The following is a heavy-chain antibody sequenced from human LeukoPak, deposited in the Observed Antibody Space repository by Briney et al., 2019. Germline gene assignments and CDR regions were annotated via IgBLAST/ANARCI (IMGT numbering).Heavy chain of an antibody. J-gene: IGHJ4*02. V-gene: IGHV3-53*01. CDR3: ARESVSDYGDFSGLDF. CDR1: GFTVSDSY. CDR2: IYRGGAT. D-gene: IGHD4-17*01. Sequence: GSLRLSCAVSGFTVSDSYMTWVRQAPGKGLEWVSVIYRGGATYYAESVEGRFTISRDNSKNTLYLQMNTLRAEDTALYYCARESVSDYGDFSGLDFWGQGTLVTVSS.